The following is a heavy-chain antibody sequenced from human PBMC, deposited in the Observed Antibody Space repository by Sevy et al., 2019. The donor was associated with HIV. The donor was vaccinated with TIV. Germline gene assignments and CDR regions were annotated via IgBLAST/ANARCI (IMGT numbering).Heavy chain of an antibody. Sequence: SETLSLTCAVYGGSFSGYYWSWIRQPPGKGLEWIGEIIHSGSTNYNPSLKSRVTISVDTSKNQFSLKLSSVTAADTAVYYCARESGFPWSIAVAGLDYWGQGTLVTVSS. CDR2: IIHSGST. J-gene: IGHJ4*02. CDR3: ARESGFPWSIAVAGLDY. V-gene: IGHV4-34*12. CDR1: GGSFSGYY. D-gene: IGHD6-19*01.